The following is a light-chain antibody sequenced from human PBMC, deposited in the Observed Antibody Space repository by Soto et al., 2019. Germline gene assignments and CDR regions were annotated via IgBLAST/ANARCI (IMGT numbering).Light chain of an antibody. CDR2: GAS. Sequence: EVVLTQSPATLSVSPGEGATLSCRASQSVSSNLAWYHQKPGQAPRLLIYGASTRATGIPARFSGSGSGTEFTLTISSLQSEDFALYYCQQYDNWPLTFGPGTKVDIK. J-gene: IGKJ3*01. V-gene: IGKV3-15*01. CDR1: QSVSSN. CDR3: QQYDNWPLT.